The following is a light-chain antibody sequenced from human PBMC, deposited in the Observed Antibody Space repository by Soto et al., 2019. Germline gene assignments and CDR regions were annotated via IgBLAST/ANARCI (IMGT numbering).Light chain of an antibody. CDR3: HQYGSSPLT. CDR1: QSVSRY. J-gene: IGKJ4*01. Sequence: EIVLTQSPATLSLSPGERATLSCRASQSVSRYLAWYQQKPGQAPRLIVYDTSKRATGIPARFIGSGSGTDFTLTVSRLEPEDFAVYYCHQYGSSPLTFGGGTKVDIK. CDR2: DTS. V-gene: IGKV3-20*01.